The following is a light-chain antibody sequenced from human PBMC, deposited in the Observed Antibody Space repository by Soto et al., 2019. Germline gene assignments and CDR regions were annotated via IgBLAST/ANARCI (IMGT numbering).Light chain of an antibody. V-gene: IGKV1-9*01. CDR1: QYMSSY. CDR3: QSLNRLPRS. CDR2: LAS. J-gene: IGKJ4*01. Sequence: IQLTQSPSSLSASVGDRVTITCRASQYMSSYLAWYQQKPGKAPKLLNYLASTLHGGVQSSFSGNGSGTDFSLTIISLQPEDAATYYCQSLNRLPRSFGGGTKLYIK.